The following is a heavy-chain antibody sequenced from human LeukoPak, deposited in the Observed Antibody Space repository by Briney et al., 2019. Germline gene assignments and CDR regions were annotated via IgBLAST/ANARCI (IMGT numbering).Heavy chain of an antibody. Sequence: GGSLRLSCAASGFSFSSYWMTWVRQAPGKGLEWVANIKQDGSEEYYVDSVKGRFTISRDNANNSLYLQMNSLRAEDTAVYYCARERIGYCSRTSCYLERYYYYMDVWGKGTTVTVSS. D-gene: IGHD2-2*01. CDR3: ARERIGYCSRTSCYLERYYYYMDV. V-gene: IGHV3-7*01. CDR1: GFSFSSYW. J-gene: IGHJ6*03. CDR2: IKQDGSEE.